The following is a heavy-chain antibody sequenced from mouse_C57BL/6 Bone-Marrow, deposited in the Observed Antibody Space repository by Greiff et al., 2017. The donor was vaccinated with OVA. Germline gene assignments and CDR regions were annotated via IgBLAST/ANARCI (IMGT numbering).Heavy chain of an antibody. J-gene: IGHJ3*01. CDR3: ARHSITTVVAPFAY. Sequence: EVKLMESGGDLVKPGGSLKLSCAASGFTFSSYGMSWVRQTPDKRLEWVATISSGGSYTYYPDSVKGRFTISRDNAKNTLYLQMSSLKSEDTAMYYCARHSITTVVAPFAYWGQGTLVTVSA. CDR2: ISSGGSYT. V-gene: IGHV5-6*01. D-gene: IGHD1-1*01. CDR1: GFTFSSYG.